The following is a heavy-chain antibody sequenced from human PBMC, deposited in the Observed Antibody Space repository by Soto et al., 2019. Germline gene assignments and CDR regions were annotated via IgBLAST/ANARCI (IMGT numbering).Heavy chain of an antibody. CDR3: AKENGYSSSWFEFDY. J-gene: IGHJ4*02. Sequence: EVQLLESGGGLVQPGGSLRLSCSASGFTFSSYATSWVRQAPGEELEWVTAISGSGGSTYYADSVKGRFTISRDNSKNTLYLQMNSLRAEDTAVYYCAKENGYSSSWFEFDYWGQGTLVTVSS. CDR2: ISGSGGST. V-gene: IGHV3-23*01. D-gene: IGHD6-13*01. CDR1: GFTFSSYA.